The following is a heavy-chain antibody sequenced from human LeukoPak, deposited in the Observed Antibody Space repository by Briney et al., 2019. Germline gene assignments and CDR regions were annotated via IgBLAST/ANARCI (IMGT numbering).Heavy chain of an antibody. D-gene: IGHD3-10*01. CDR2: IKSKTGGATT. V-gene: IGHV3-15*01. CDR1: GFTFSNAW. J-gene: IGHJ6*04. Sequence: PGGSLRLSCAASGFTFSNAWMSWVRQAPGKGLEWVGRIKSKTGGATTEYDAPVKGRFTIARDDSKNTQYLQMNSLKPEDTAVYYCTTEDGSGTYYGMDVWGKGPTVTVSS. CDR3: TTEDGSGTYYGMDV.